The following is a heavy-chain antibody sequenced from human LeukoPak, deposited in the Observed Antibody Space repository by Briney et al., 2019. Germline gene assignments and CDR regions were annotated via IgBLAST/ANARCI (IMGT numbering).Heavy chain of an antibody. V-gene: IGHV3-48*01. CDR1: GFTFSSYS. Sequence: PGGSLRLSCAASGFTFSSYSMNWVRQAPGKGLEWVSYISSSSSTIYYADSVKGRFTISRDNAKNSLYLQMNSLRAEDTAVYYCAREGSSSWGTNWFDPWGQGILVTVSP. J-gene: IGHJ5*02. D-gene: IGHD6-13*01. CDR2: ISSSSSTI. CDR3: AREGSSSWGTNWFDP.